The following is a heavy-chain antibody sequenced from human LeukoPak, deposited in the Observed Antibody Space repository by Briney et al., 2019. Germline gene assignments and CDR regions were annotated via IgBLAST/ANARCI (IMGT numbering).Heavy chain of an antibody. CDR2: INHSGST. D-gene: IGHD3-10*01. CDR1: GGSFSGYY. CDR3: ARGASYYGSGSYYNRYYYYYYYMDV. V-gene: IGHV4-34*01. Sequence: SETLSLTCAVYGGSFSGYYWSWIRQPPGKGLEWIGEINHSGSTNYYPSLKSRVTISVDTSKNQFSLKLSSVTAADTAVYYCARGASYYGSGSYYNRYYYYYYYMDVWGKGTTVTVSS. J-gene: IGHJ6*03.